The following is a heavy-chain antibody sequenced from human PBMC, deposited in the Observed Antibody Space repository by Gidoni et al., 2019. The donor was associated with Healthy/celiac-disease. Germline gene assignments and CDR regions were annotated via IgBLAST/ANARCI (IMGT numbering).Heavy chain of an antibody. CDR2: IYTSGST. V-gene: IGHV4-61*02. CDR3: AREIAARLSFDY. Sequence: QVQLQESGPGLVKPSQTLSLTCTVSGGSISSGSYYWSWIRQPAGKGLEWIGRIYTSGSTNYNPSLKSRVTISVDTSKNQFSLKLSSVTAADTAVYYCAREIAARLSFDYWGQGTLVTVSS. D-gene: IGHD6-6*01. J-gene: IGHJ4*02. CDR1: GGSISSGSYY.